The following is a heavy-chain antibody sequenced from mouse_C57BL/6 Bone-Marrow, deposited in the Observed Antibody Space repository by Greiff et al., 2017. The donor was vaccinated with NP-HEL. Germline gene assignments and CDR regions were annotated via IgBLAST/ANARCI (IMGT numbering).Heavy chain of an antibody. Sequence: EVQLQESGAELVRPGASVKLSCTASGFNIKDDFMHWVKQRPEQGLEWIGWIDPENGDTEYASKFQGKATITADTSSNTAYLQLSSLTSEDSAVYYCTTNGVAGFAYWGQGTLVTVSA. CDR1: GFNIKDDF. CDR2: IDPENGDT. CDR3: TTNGVAGFAY. D-gene: IGHD1-1*02. V-gene: IGHV14-4*01. J-gene: IGHJ3*01.